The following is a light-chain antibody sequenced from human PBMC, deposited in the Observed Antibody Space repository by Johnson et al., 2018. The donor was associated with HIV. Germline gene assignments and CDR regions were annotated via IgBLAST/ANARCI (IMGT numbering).Light chain of an antibody. J-gene: IGLJ1*01. CDR3: GIFDTSLSAGGV. V-gene: IGLV1-51*02. Sequence: QLVLTQPPSVSAAPGQKVTIYCSGSSSNIANKYVSWYQHLPGTAPKLLIYENTRRPSGIPDRFSGSKSGTSATLGIAGLQTGDEADYYCGIFDTSLSAGGVFGTGTKVTVL. CDR2: ENT. CDR1: SSNIANKY.